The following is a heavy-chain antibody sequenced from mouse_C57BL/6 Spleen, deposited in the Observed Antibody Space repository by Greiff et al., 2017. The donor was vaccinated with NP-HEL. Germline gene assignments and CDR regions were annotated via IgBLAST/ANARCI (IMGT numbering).Heavy chain of an antibody. CDR1: GFTFSSYA. V-gene: IGHV5-4*03. Sequence: EVRLVESGGGLVKPGGSLKLSCAASGFTFSSYAMSWVRQTPEKRLEWVATISDGGSYTYYPDNVKGRFTISRDNAKNNLYLQMSHLKSEDTAMYYCARAHDYVFAYWGQGTLVTVSA. J-gene: IGHJ3*01. CDR3: ARAHDYVFAY. CDR2: ISDGGSYT. D-gene: IGHD2-4*01.